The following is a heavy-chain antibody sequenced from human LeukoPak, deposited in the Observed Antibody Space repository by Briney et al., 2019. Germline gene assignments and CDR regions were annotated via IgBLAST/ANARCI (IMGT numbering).Heavy chain of an antibody. D-gene: IGHD3-22*01. CDR2: ISSSSSYI. J-gene: IGHJ4*02. CDR3: ARGVGNYRYYFDS. V-gene: IGHV3-21*01. CDR1: GFTFSSYT. Sequence: GGSLRLSCAASGFTFSSYTMNWVRQAPGKGLEWVSSISSSSSYIYYADSVKGRFTISRYNAKNSLYLQMNSLRAEDTAVYYCARGVGNYRYYFDSWGQGTLVTVSS.